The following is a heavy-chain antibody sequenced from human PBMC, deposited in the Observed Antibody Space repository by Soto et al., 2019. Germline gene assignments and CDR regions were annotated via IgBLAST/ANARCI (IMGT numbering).Heavy chain of an antibody. CDR3: ARKCGALGYRDAERYCSSASGFDF. CDR1: GGSFSAYY. D-gene: IGHD2-2*01. CDR2: ITDTGST. V-gene: IGHV4-34*01. Sequence: PSETLSLTCAVYGGSFSAYYWSWIRQPPGKGLEWIGEITDTGSTNYNPSLKSRITISVDTSKNQFSLKLSSVTAADTAVYYCARKCGALGYRDAERYCSSASGFDFWGQGTLVTVSS. J-gene: IGHJ4*02.